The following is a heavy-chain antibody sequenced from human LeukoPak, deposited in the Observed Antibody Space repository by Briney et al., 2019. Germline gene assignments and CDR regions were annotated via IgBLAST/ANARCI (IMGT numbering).Heavy chain of an antibody. V-gene: IGHV1-2*02. Sequence: ASVKVSCKASGYTFTSYGISWVRQAPGQGLEWMGWINPNSGGTNYAQKFQGRVTMTRDTSISTAYMELSRLRSDDTAVYYCARATEGYSYAYYFDYWGQGTLVTVSS. J-gene: IGHJ4*02. CDR2: INPNSGGT. D-gene: IGHD5-18*01. CDR3: ARATEGYSYAYYFDY. CDR1: GYTFTSYG.